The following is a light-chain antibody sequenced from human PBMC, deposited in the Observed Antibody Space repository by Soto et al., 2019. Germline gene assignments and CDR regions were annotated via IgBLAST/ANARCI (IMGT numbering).Light chain of an antibody. V-gene: IGLV2-8*01. CDR2: EVT. CDR1: SGDVGGYDY. Sequence: QSALTQPPSASGSPGQSVTISCTGTSGDVGGYDYVSWYQHHPGKAPKLMIYEVTKRPSGVPDRFSGSKSGNTASLTVSGLQSEDGADYYCSSYAGSNIGVFGTGTKVTVL. J-gene: IGLJ1*01. CDR3: SSYAGSNIGV.